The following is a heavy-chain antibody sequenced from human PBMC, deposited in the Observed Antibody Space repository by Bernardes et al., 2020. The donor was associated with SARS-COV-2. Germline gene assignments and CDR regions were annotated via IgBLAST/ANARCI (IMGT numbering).Heavy chain of an antibody. CDR2: ISATVGGT. D-gene: IGHD5-12*01. Sequence: GGSLRLSCAASGFTFTNYAMTWVRQAPGKGLEWVSSISATVGGTYYADSVQGRFTVSRDYSTNTLYLQMDSLRAEDTAIYYCAKEAYSGYLETYYFYYGMDVWGQGTTVTVSS. CDR1: GFTFTNYA. J-gene: IGHJ6*02. V-gene: IGHV3-23*01. CDR3: AKEAYSGYLETYYFYYGMDV.